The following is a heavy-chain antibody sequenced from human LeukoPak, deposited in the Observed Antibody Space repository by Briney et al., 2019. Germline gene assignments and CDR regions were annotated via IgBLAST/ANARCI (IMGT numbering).Heavy chain of an antibody. J-gene: IGHJ4*02. CDR1: GGSFSGYY. V-gene: IGHV4-34*01. Sequence: SETLSLTCAVYGGSFSGYYWNWIRQPPGKGLEWIGEINHSGSTYYNPSLKSRVTISVDRSKNQFSLKLSSVTAADTAVYYCARGYRSSTSCYPDPFDYWGQGTLVTVSS. D-gene: IGHD2-2*01. CDR2: INHSGST. CDR3: ARGYRSSTSCYPDPFDY.